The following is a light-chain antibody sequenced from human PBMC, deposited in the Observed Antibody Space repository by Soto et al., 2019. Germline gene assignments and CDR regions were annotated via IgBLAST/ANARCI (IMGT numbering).Light chain of an antibody. Sequence: QSVLTQPASVSGSPGQSITISCTGTSSDVGGYNYVSWYQHHPGKAPKVMIYDVSNRPSGVSNRFSGSKSGNTASLTISGLRAEDEADYYCSSYTISNTLRYVFGTGTKVTVL. J-gene: IGLJ1*01. CDR1: SSDVGGYNY. CDR3: SSYTISNTLRYV. CDR2: DVS. V-gene: IGLV2-14*03.